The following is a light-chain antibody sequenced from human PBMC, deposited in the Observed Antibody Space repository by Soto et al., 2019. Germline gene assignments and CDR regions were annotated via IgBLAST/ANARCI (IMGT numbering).Light chain of an antibody. Sequence: QPVLTQSPSASASLGASVKLTCALSSGHSSYAIAWHQQQPEKGPRALMKLNSDGSHTRGDGIPDRFSGSSSGAERYLTIPRLQSEDEADYYCQTWGTGILVFGGGTKLTVL. CDR2: LNSDGSH. CDR1: SGHSSYA. J-gene: IGLJ3*02. CDR3: QTWGTGILV. V-gene: IGLV4-69*01.